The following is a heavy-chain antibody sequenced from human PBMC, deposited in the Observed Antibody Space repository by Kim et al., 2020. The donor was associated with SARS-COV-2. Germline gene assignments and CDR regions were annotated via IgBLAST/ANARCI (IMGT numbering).Heavy chain of an antibody. J-gene: IGHJ6*02. CDR2: INTNTGNP. D-gene: IGHD6-19*01. V-gene: IGHV7-4-1*02. CDR1: GYTFTSYA. CDR3: ARVAVPDYYYGMDV. Sequence: ASVKVSCKASGYTFTSYAMNWVRQAPGQGLEWMGWINTNTGNPTYAQGFTGRFVFSLDTSVSTAYLQISSLKAEDTAVYYCARVAVPDYYYGMDVWGQGTTVTVSS.